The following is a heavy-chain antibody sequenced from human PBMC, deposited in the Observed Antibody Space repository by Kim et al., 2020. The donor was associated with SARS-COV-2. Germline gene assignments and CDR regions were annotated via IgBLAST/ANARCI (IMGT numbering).Heavy chain of an antibody. D-gene: IGHD3-10*01. CDR2: ISAGNGNT. Sequence: ASVKVSCKASGYTFDNYAIHWVRQAPGQGLEWMGWISAGNGNTDYAQKFRGRVTLSRDTSANTVYMQLSSLRSADTAIYYCARVTYGPGNVNNWFAPWGQGSQITVSS. J-gene: IGHJ5*01. CDR3: ARVTYGPGNVNNWFAP. V-gene: IGHV1-3*01. CDR1: GYTFDNYA.